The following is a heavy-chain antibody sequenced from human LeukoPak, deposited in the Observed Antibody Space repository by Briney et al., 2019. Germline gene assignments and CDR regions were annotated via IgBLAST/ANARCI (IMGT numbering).Heavy chain of an antibody. D-gene: IGHD3-22*01. Sequence: PGGSLRLSCAASGFTFSSYWMSWVRQTPGKGLEWVAVIWYDGSNKYYADSVKGRFTISRDNSKNTLYLQMNSLRAEDTAVYYCAVVQPTIDYWGQGTLVTVSS. CDR1: GFTFSSYW. J-gene: IGHJ4*02. V-gene: IGHV3-33*08. CDR2: IWYDGSNK. CDR3: AVVQPTIDY.